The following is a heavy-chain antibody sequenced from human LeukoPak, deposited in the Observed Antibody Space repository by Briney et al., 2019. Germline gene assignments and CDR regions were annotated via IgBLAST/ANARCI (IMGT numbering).Heavy chain of an antibody. Sequence: SETLSLTGLVPGGPIRGGFYSGGWIGQPPGRGRGGMGSIYDSGSTYYNPSLKSRVTISVDTSKNQFSLKLSSVTAADTAVYYCARHFHGNGYPTGVDYWGQGTLVTVSS. CDR2: IYDSGST. CDR1: GGPIRGGFYS. CDR3: ARHFHGNGYPTGVDY. D-gene: IGHD5-24*01. J-gene: IGHJ4*02. V-gene: IGHV4-39*01.